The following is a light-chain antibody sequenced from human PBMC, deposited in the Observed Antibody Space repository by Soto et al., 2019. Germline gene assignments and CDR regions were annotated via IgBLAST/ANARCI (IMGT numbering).Light chain of an antibody. CDR2: DAS. CDR3: QYYSAVWA. J-gene: IGKJ1*01. V-gene: IGKV1-16*01. Sequence: DIQITQSPSSLSASVGDRVTITCQASQDINKNLIWYQQKPGKAPKVLIYDASSLESGVPSRFSGSGSGTDFILTISSLQPDDFATYYCQYYSAVWAFGQGTKVDIK. CDR1: QDINKN.